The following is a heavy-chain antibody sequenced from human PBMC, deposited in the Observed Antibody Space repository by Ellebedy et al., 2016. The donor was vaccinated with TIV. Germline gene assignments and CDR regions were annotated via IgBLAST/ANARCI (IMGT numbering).Heavy chain of an antibody. Sequence: GESLKISCAGAGFTFSNYSMNWVRKAPGKGLEWVASITGSSSYMFYSDSVKGRFTISRDNAKNSLYLQMNSLRAEDTAVYYCSRSIAAVMYWGQGTLVTVSS. V-gene: IGHV3-21*01. CDR3: SRSIAAVMY. D-gene: IGHD6-13*01. CDR1: GFTFSNYS. CDR2: ITGSSSYM. J-gene: IGHJ4*02.